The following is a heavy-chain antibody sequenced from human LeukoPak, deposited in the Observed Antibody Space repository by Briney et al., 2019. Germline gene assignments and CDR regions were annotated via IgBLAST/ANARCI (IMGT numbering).Heavy chain of an antibody. CDR1: GGSISSYY. CDR3: ARDTAVYSGSYFDAFDI. Sequence: SETLSLTCTVSGGSISSYYWSWIRQPAGKGLEWIGRIYTSGSTNYNPSLKGRVTMSVDTSKNQFSLKLSSVTAADTAVYYCARDTAVYSGSYFDAFDIWGQGTMVTVSS. J-gene: IGHJ3*02. D-gene: IGHD1-26*01. CDR2: IYTSGST. V-gene: IGHV4-4*07.